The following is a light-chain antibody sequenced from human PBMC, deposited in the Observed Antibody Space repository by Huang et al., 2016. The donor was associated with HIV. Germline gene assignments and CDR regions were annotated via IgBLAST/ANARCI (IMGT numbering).Light chain of an antibody. CDR3: QQGYSALIT. CDR2: CAS. CDR1: QNINTY. V-gene: IGKV1-39*01. J-gene: IGKJ5*01. Sequence: DILLTQSPSSLSASVGDRVTITCRASQNINTYLNWYQQKPGKAPNLLIHCASTLQTGGPSRFSGSGSGTDFTLTVNSLQPEDSATYYCQQGYSALITFGQGTRL.